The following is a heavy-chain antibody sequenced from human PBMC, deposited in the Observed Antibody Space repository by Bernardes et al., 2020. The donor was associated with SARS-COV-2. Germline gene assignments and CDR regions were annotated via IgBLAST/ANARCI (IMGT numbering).Heavy chain of an antibody. V-gene: IGHV3-66*02. CDR2: IYSGGRT. D-gene: IGHD1-7*01. Sequence: GGSLRLSCAASGFTVRSNYMNWVRQAPGRGLEWVSVIYSGGRTYYADSVKGRFTISRDNSKNTLYLQLNSLRVEDTAVYYCARDLGDWNSYYYYGLDVWGQGTTVTVSS. J-gene: IGHJ6*02. CDR3: ARDLGDWNSYYYYGLDV. CDR1: GFTVRSNY.